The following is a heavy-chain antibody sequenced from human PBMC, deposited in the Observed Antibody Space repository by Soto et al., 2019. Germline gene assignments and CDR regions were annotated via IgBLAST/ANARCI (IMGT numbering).Heavy chain of an antibody. CDR3: VRDMQLWRLDS. CDR1: GLTFRSYC. CDR2: INTDGSVA. Sequence: EVQLVESGGGLVQPGESLRLSCAASGLTFRSYCMHWVRQAPGKGLVWVSRINTDGSVAMYVDSVKGRFTISRDNAKNTLYLHMNSLRAEDTAVYYCVRDMQLWRLDSGGQGTLVTVSS. J-gene: IGHJ4*02. V-gene: IGHV3-74*03. D-gene: IGHD2-21*01.